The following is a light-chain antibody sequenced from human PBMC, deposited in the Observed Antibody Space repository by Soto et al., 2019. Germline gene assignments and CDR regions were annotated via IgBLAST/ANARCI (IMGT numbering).Light chain of an antibody. CDR3: QQYDNLPIT. CDR2: DAS. CDR1: QDISNY. Sequence: DIQMTQSPSSLSASVGDRVTITCQASQDISNYLNWYQQKPGKAPKLLIYDASNLETGVPSRFSGSGFGTDFTFTISSQQPEDIATYYCQQYDNLPITFGQGTRLEIK. J-gene: IGKJ5*01. V-gene: IGKV1-33*01.